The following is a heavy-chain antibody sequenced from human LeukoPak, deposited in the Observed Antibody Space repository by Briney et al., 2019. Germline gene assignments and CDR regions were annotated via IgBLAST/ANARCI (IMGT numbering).Heavy chain of an antibody. CDR1: GYTFTSYG. V-gene: IGHV1-69*13. D-gene: IGHD3-10*01. J-gene: IGHJ4*02. CDR3: ASEIDYGSGSSAPGGFDY. Sequence: GASVKVSCKASGYTFTSYGISWVRQAPGQGLEWMGGIIPIFGTANYAQKFQGRVTITADESTSTAYMELSSLRSEDTAVYYCASEIDYGSGSSAPGGFDYWGQGTLVTVSS. CDR2: IIPIFGTA.